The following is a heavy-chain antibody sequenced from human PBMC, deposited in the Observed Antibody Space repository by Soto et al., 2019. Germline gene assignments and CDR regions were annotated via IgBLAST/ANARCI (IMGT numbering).Heavy chain of an antibody. D-gene: IGHD3-10*01. CDR2: IWYDGSNK. Sequence: GGSLRLSCAASGFTFSSYGMHWVRPAPGKGLEWVAVIWYDGSNKYYADSVKGRFTISRDNSKNTLYLQMNSLRAEDTAVYYCARDRITMVRGALYYFDYWGQGTLVTVSS. V-gene: IGHV3-33*01. CDR1: GFTFSSYG. CDR3: ARDRITMVRGALYYFDY. J-gene: IGHJ4*02.